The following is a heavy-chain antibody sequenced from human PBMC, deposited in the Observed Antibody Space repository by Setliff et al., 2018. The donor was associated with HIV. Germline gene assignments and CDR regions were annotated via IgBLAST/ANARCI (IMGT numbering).Heavy chain of an antibody. J-gene: IGHJ6*03. CDR3: ARARGLLPYYYLDV. Sequence: SETLSLTCTVSGGSISSGGYYWSWIRQHPGKGPEWIGYIYYSGSTYYNPSLKSRVTMSVDTSKNQFSLKLSSVTAADTAVYYCARARGLLPYYYLDVWGKGTTVTVSS. CDR2: IYYSGST. CDR1: GGSISSGGYY. D-gene: IGHD3-10*01. V-gene: IGHV4-31*03.